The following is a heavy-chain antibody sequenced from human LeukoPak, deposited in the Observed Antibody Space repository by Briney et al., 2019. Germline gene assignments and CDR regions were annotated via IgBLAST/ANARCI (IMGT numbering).Heavy chain of an antibody. D-gene: IGHD1-14*01. Sequence: GGSLRLSCAASGSTFSSYAMHWVRQAPGKGLEWVAVISYDGSNKYYADSVKGRFTISRDNSKNTLYLQMNSLRAEDMAMYYCARATYTRSSITSIGYWGQGTLVTVSS. V-gene: IGHV3-30-3*01. CDR2: ISYDGSNK. J-gene: IGHJ4*02. CDR1: GSTFSSYA. CDR3: ARATYTRSSITSIGY.